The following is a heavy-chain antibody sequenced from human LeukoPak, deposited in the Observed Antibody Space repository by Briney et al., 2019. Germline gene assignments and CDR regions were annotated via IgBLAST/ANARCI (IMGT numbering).Heavy chain of an antibody. Sequence: PGGSLRLSCAASGFTFSTYTMIWVRQAPGKGLEWVSYISGSSSTINYADSVKGRFTISRDNAKNSVYLQMNSLRAEDTAVYYCARRYGDYVYFDYWGQGNLVTVST. CDR1: GFTFSTYT. CDR2: ISGSSSTI. CDR3: ARRYGDYVYFDY. V-gene: IGHV3-48*01. J-gene: IGHJ4*02. D-gene: IGHD4-17*01.